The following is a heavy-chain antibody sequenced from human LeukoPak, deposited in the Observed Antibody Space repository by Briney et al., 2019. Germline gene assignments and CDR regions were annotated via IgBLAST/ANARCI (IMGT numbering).Heavy chain of an antibody. CDR1: GFTFSRYS. CDR3: ARDSVVRGSYFT. J-gene: IGHJ5*02. D-gene: IGHD3-10*01. CDR2: ISSNSTI. Sequence: GGSLRLSCAASGFTFSRYSMNWGRQAPGKGLEWLSYISSNSTIYYADSVKGRFTISRDNAKNSLYLQMNSLRAEDSAVYYCARDSVVRGSYFTWGQGTLVTVSS. V-gene: IGHV3-48*04.